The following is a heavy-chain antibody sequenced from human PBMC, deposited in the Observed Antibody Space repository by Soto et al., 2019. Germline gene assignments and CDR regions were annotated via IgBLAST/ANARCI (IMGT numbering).Heavy chain of an antibody. Sequence: HPGGSLRLSCAASGLTFNSYGMHWVRQAPGKGLEWVVVISFDGRNTYYADSVKGRFTISRDNSKNTLYLQMNSLRAEDTAVYYCAKGWYSSSFYYYYGMDVWGQGTTVTVSS. CDR3: AKGWYSSSFYYYYGMDV. J-gene: IGHJ6*02. V-gene: IGHV3-30*18. CDR2: ISFDGRNT. CDR1: GLTFNSYG. D-gene: IGHD6-6*01.